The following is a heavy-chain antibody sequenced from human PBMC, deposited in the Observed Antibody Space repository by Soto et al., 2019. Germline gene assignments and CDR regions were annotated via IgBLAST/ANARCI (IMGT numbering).Heavy chain of an antibody. CDR2: IYPGDSDT. D-gene: IGHD1-20*01. CDR3: ARRRVTRTEIPFDY. J-gene: IGHJ4*02. V-gene: IGHV5-51*01. Sequence: GESLKISFKGSGYSFTSYWICWVRQMPVKGLEWMGIIYPGDSDTRYSPSFQGQVTISADKSISTAYLQWSSLKASDTAMYYCARRRVTRTEIPFDYWGQGTLVTVSS. CDR1: GYSFTSYW.